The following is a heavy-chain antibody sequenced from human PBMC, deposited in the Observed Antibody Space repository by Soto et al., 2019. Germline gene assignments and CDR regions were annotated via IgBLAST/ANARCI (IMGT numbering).Heavy chain of an antibody. V-gene: IGHV4-34*01. Sequence: QVQLQQWGAGLLRPSETLSLTCAVYGGSFRDFYWRWLRQTPEKGLEWIGEINHSGDTKYNPSLESRVTISVDTSKNQFSLKVNFVTPAYTAVYYCARTGGMDVWGPGATVTVSS. J-gene: IGHJ6*02. CDR1: GGSFRDFY. CDR3: ARTGGMDV. CDR2: INHSGDT.